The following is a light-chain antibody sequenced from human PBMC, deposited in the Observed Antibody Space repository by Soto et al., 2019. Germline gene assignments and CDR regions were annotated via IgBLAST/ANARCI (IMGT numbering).Light chain of an antibody. CDR3: MQALQTRFT. V-gene: IGKV2-28*01. Sequence: DIVMTQSPVSLPVTPGEPASISCSYIQRRLHSNGYHYVDWYLQPPGKYKQLRSDLGSNRDSWVPDMFSGIGSGTDITLKISRVEAEDVGVYYCMQALQTRFTFGPGTKLDIK. CDR2: LGS. CDR1: QRRLHSNGYHY. J-gene: IGKJ3*01.